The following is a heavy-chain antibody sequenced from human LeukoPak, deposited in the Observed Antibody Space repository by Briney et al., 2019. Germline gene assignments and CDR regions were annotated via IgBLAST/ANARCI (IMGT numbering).Heavy chain of an antibody. CDR1: GFTFSSYG. J-gene: IGHJ4*02. CDR3: AKYSYGFDSSGYYYFDY. D-gene: IGHD3-22*01. CDR2: ISYDGSNK. Sequence: GGSLRLSCAASGFTFSSYGMHWVRQAPGKGLEWVAVISYDGSNKYYADSVKGRFTISRDNSKNTLYLQMNSLRAEDTAVYYCAKYSYGFDSSGYYYFDYWGQGTLVTVSS. V-gene: IGHV3-30*18.